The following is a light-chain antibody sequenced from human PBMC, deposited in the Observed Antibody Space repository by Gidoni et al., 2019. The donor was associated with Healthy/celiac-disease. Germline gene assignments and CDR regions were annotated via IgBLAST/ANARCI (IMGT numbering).Light chain of an antibody. CDR1: QSVSSSY. J-gene: IGKJ3*01. CDR2: GAS. CDR3: QQYGSSPLT. V-gene: IGKV3-20*01. Sequence: EIVLTQSPGTLSLSPGERATISCRTRQSVSSSYLAWYQQKPGQAPRLLIYGASSRATGIPDRFSGSGSGTDFTLTISRLEPEDFAVYYCQQYGSSPLTFGPXTKVD.